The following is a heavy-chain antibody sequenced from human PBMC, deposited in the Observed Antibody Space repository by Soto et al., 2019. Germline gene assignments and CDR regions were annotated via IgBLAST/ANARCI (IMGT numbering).Heavy chain of an antibody. CDR3: ARELGYCSGGSCHASSIYYYYMDV. V-gene: IGHV3-21*01. CDR2: ISSSSSYI. CDR1: GFTFSSYS. D-gene: IGHD2-15*01. J-gene: IGHJ6*03. Sequence: EVQLVESGGGLVKPGGSLRLSCAASGFTFSSYSMNWVRQAPGKGLEWVSSISSSSSYIYYAGSVKGRFTISRDNAKNSLYLQMNSLRAEDTAVYYCARELGYCSGGSCHASSIYYYYMDVWGKGTTVTVSS.